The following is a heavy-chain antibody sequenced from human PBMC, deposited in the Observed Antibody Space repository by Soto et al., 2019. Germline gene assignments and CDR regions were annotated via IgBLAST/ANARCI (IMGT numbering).Heavy chain of an antibody. CDR2: FDPEDGET. D-gene: IGHD3-22*01. Sequence: GASVKVSCKVSGYTLTELSMHWARQAPGKGLEWMGGFDPEDGETIYAQKFQGRVTMTEDTSTDTAYMELSSLRSEDTAVYYCATKKVDDYYDSSGYYLFSFDYWGQGTLVTVSS. J-gene: IGHJ4*02. V-gene: IGHV1-24*01. CDR3: ATKKVDDYYDSSGYYLFSFDY. CDR1: GYTLTELS.